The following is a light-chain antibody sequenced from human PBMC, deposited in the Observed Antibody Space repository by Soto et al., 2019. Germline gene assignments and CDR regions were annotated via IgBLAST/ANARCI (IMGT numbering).Light chain of an antibody. CDR3: QQRSNWPPVIT. CDR2: DAS. CDR1: QSFSSY. Sequence: EIVLTQSPATLSLSPGERATLSCRASQSFSSYLAWYQQKPGQAPRLLIYDASKRATGIPARFSGRGSGTYFTLTISSLAPEDFAVYYCQQRSNWPPVITFGQGTRLEIK. J-gene: IGKJ5*01. V-gene: IGKV3-11*01.